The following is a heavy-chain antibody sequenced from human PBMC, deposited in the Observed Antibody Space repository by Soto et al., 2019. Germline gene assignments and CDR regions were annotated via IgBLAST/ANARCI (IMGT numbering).Heavy chain of an antibody. D-gene: IGHD6-13*01. Sequence: QVQLVQSGAEVKKPGASVKVSCKASGYTFTNSYIHWVRQAPGQGLEWMALLNPHGGSTNYAQNFQGRVTVTRDTSTSTVYMELTSLTSEDTAVYYCARNLAAGDYWGQGTLVTVSS. CDR2: LNPHGGST. CDR3: ARNLAAGDY. CDR1: GYTFTNSY. V-gene: IGHV1-46*01. J-gene: IGHJ4*02.